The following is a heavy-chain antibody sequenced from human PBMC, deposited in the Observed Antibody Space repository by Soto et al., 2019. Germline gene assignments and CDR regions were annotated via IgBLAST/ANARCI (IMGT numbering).Heavy chain of an antibody. CDR1: GGTFSSYT. J-gene: IGHJ4*02. CDR3: ARGGMTTVTPCDY. V-gene: IGHV1-69*02. D-gene: IGHD4-17*01. Sequence: SVKVSCKASGGTFSSYTISWVRQAPGQGLEWMGRIIPILGIANYAQKFQGRVTITADKSTSTAYMELRSLRSDDTAVYYCARGGMTTVTPCDYWGQGTLVTVSS. CDR2: IIPILGIA.